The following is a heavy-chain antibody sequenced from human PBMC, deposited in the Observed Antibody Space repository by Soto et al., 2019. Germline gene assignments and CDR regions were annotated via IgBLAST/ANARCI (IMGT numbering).Heavy chain of an antibody. D-gene: IGHD2-2*01. CDR3: ARRVVVPAAKDYYYYMDV. CDR2: IYPGDSDT. J-gene: IGHJ6*03. Sequence: GESLKISCKGSGYSFTSYWIGWVRQMPGKGLEWMGIIYPGDSDTRYSPSFQGQVTISADKSISTAYLQWSSLKASDTAMYYCARRVVVPAAKDYYYYMDVWGKGTTVTVS. CDR1: GYSFTSYW. V-gene: IGHV5-51*01.